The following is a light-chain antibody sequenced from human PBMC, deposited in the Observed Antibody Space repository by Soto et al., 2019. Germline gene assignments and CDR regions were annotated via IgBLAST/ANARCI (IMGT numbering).Light chain of an antibody. Sequence: QSVLTQPASVSGSPGQSITISCTGTSSDVGGYNYVSWYQQHPGKAPKLMIYDVSNRPSGVSNRFSGSKSGNTASLTISGLQAEDEADYYCSSYTISSTKVFGTGTKLTVL. J-gene: IGLJ1*01. CDR3: SSYTISSTKV. CDR1: SSDVGGYNY. V-gene: IGLV2-14*01. CDR2: DVS.